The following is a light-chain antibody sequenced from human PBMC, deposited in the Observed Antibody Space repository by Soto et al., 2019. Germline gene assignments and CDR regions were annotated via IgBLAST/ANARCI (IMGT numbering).Light chain of an antibody. CDR1: QSFNSIY. CDR3: QQRSNWPPIT. V-gene: IGKV3D-20*02. CDR2: GAS. J-gene: IGKJ5*01. Sequence: ELVLTQSPGTLSLSPGARATLSCRASQSFNSIYLAWYQQKPGQAPRLIIYGASSRATGIPDRFSGIVSGTEFTLTISSLQSEDFSVYYCQQRSNWPPITFGQGTRLEIK.